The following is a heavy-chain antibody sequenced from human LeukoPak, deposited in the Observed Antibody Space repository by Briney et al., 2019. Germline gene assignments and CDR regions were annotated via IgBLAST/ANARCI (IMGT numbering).Heavy chain of an antibody. CDR3: AKDHYDFWSGYSSPFDY. J-gene: IGHJ4*02. D-gene: IGHD3-3*01. CDR1: GFTFSSYS. V-gene: IGHV3-30*18. CDR2: ISYDGSNK. Sequence: PGGSLRLSCAASGFTFSSYSMNWVRQAPGKGLEWVAVISYDGSNKYYADSVKGRFTISRDNSKNTLYLQMNSLRAEDTAVYYCAKDHYDFWSGYSSPFDYWGQGALVTVSS.